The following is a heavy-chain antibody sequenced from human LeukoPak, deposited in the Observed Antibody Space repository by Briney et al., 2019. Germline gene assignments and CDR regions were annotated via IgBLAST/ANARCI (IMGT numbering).Heavy chain of an antibody. CDR2: IYTRGST. J-gene: IGHJ4*02. CDR1: GGSISSGDYY. V-gene: IGHV4-61*02. CDR3: AREDYSSGWYFDY. D-gene: IGHD6-19*01. Sequence: PSETLSLTCTVSGGSISSGDYYWSWIRQPPGKGLEWIGRIYTRGSTNYNPSLKSRVTISVDTSKNQFSLRLSSVTAADTAVYYCAREDYSSGWYFDYWGQGTLVTVSS.